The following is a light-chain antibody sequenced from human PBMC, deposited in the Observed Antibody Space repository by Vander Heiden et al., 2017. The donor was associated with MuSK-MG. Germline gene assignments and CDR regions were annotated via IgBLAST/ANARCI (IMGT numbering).Light chain of an antibody. CDR2: DVS. V-gene: IGLV2-11*01. Sequence: HSALTQPRSVSGSPGQSVTISCTGTSSDVGVYNYVSWSPQPQGKAPKLMIYDVSKRPAGVPDRFSGSKSGNTASLTISGLLAEDEADYYCCSYACSYTLVFGGGTKLTVL. J-gene: IGLJ2*01. CDR3: CSYACSYTLV. CDR1: SSDVGVYNY.